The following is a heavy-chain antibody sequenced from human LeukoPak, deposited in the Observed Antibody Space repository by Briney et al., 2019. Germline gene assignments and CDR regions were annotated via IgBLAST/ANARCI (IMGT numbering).Heavy chain of an antibody. J-gene: IGHJ4*02. V-gene: IGHV5-51*01. CDR1: GYIFTSYW. CDR2: IYPGDSDT. CDR3: ARPKGYYDSSGSLFDY. D-gene: IGHD3-22*01. Sequence: RGESLKISCKGSGYIFTSYWIGWVRQMPGKGLEWMGIIYPGDSDTRYSPSFQGQVTISADKSISTAYLQWSSLKASDTAMYYCARPKGYYDSSGSLFDYWGQGTLVTVSS.